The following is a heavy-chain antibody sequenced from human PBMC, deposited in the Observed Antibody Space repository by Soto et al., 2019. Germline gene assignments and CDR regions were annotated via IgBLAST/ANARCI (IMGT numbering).Heavy chain of an antibody. Sequence: QVQLQESGPGLVKPSQTLSLTGTVSGGSISSGGYYWSWIRQHPGKGLEWIGYIYYSGSTYYNPSLKSRVTISVDTSKNQFSLKLSSVTAADTAVYYCARGFEVDYYDSSGCFDYWGQGTLVTVSS. V-gene: IGHV4-31*03. CDR1: GGSISSGGYY. D-gene: IGHD3-22*01. CDR3: ARGFEVDYYDSSGCFDY. CDR2: IYYSGST. J-gene: IGHJ4*02.